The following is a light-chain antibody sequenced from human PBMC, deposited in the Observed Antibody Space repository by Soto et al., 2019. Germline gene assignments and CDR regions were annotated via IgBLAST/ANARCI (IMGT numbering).Light chain of an antibody. CDR2: EVS. V-gene: IGLV2-8*01. CDR1: SSDVGGYNY. CDR3: SSYGGSNTFGV. Sequence: QSVLTQPPSASGSPGQSVTISYTGTSSDVGGYNYVSWYQQHPGKAPKLMIYEVSKRPSGVPDRFSGSKSGNTASLTVSGLQADDEADYYCSSYGGSNTFGVFGTGTKVTVL. J-gene: IGLJ1*01.